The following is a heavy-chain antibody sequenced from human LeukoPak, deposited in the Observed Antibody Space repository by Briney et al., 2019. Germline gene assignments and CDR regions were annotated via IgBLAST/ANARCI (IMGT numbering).Heavy chain of an antibody. D-gene: IGHD3-22*01. CDR3: TTGLGSSGYYFDY. Sequence: GGSLRLSCAASGFTFSNAWMSWVRQAPGKGLEWVGRIKSKTDGGTTDYAAPVKGRFTISRDDSKNTLYLQMNSLKTEDTAVYYCTTGLGSSGYYFDYWGQGTLVTVSS. J-gene: IGHJ4*02. CDR2: IKSKTDGGTT. CDR1: GFTFSNAW. V-gene: IGHV3-15*01.